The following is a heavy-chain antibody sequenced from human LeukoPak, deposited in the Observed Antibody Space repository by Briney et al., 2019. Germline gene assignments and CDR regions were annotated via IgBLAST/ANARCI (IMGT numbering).Heavy chain of an antibody. Sequence: PSETLSLTCAVYGGSFSGYHWSWIRQPPGKGLEWIGEINHSGSTNYNPSLKSRVTISVDTSKNQFSLKLSSVTAADTAVYYCARYPMASTSCFDYWGQGTLVTVSS. CDR3: ARYPMASTSCFDY. V-gene: IGHV4-34*01. J-gene: IGHJ4*02. CDR2: INHSGST. D-gene: IGHD2-2*01. CDR1: GGSFSGYH.